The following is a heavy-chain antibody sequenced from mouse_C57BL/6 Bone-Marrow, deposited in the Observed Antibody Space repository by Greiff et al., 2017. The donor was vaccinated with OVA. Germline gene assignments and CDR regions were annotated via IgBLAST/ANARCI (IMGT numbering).Heavy chain of an antibody. CDR1: GYTFTSYW. V-gene: IGHV1-61*01. Sequence: VQLQQPGAELVRPGSSVKLSCKASGYTFTSYWMDWVKQRPGQGLEWIGNIYPSDSETHYNQKFKDKATLTVDKSSSTAYMQLSSLTSEDSAVYYCAREGGYYVFDYWGQGTTLTVSS. CDR2: IYPSDSET. J-gene: IGHJ2*01. D-gene: IGHD2-3*01. CDR3: AREGGYYVFDY.